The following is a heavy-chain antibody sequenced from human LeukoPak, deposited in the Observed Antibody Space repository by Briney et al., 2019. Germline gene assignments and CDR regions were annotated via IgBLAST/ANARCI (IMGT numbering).Heavy chain of an antibody. Sequence: ASVKVSCKASGYTFTVYYMHWVRQAPGQGLEWMGWINPNSGGTNYAQKFQGRVTMTRDTSISTAYMELSRLRSDDTAVYYCARDKSGSSGWYSYFDYWGQGTLVTVSS. CDR3: ARDKSGSSGWYSYFDY. V-gene: IGHV1-2*02. J-gene: IGHJ4*02. D-gene: IGHD6-19*01. CDR2: INPNSGGT. CDR1: GYTFTVYY.